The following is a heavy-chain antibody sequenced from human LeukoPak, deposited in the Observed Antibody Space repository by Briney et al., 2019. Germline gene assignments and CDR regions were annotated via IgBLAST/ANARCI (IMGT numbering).Heavy chain of an antibody. Sequence: GGSLRLSCAASGFTFSNAWMNWVRQAPGKGLEWVGRIKSKTDGGTTDYAAPVKGRFTISRDDSKNTLYLQMNSLKTEDTAVYYCTTDHPNGGSWSYGMDVWGQGTTVTVSS. D-gene: IGHD6-13*01. CDR2: IKSKTDGGTT. J-gene: IGHJ6*02. V-gene: IGHV3-15*07. CDR3: TTDHPNGGSWSYGMDV. CDR1: GFTFSNAW.